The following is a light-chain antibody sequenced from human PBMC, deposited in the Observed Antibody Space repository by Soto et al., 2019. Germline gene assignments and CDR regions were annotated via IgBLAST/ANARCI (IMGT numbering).Light chain of an antibody. CDR3: QSHDSSLSAYV. CDR2: GNS. J-gene: IGLJ1*01. Sequence: QAVVTQPPSVSGAPGQRVTISCTGGSSNIGAGYDVHWYQQLPGTAPKLLIYGNSNRPSGVPDRFSGSKSGTSASLAITGLQAEDEADFYCQSHDSSLSAYVFGTGTKLTVL. CDR1: SSNIGAGYD. V-gene: IGLV1-40*01.